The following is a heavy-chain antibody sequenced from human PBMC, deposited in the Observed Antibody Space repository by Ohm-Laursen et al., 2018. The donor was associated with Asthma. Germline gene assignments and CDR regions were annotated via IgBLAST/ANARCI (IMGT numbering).Heavy chain of an antibody. CDR2: ISYDGSNK. D-gene: IGHD4-23*01. V-gene: IGHV3-30*04. J-gene: IGHJ4*02. CDR1: GFTFSNFA. CDR3: ARDWNYGGKAPLHY. Sequence: SLRLSCSASGFTFSNFAMHWVRQAPGKGLEWVAVISYDGSNKYYADSVKGRFTISRDNSKNTLYLQMNSLRAEDTAVYYCARDWNYGGKAPLHYWGQGTLVTVSS.